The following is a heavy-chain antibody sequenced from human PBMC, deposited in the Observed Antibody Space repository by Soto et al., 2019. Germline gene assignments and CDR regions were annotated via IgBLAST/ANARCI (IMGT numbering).Heavy chain of an antibody. D-gene: IGHD2-15*01. Sequence: QVQLVQSGAEVKKPGASVKVSCKASGYTFTSYAMHWVRQAPGQRLEWMGWLNAGNGNTKYSQKFQGRVTITRDTSASTAYMELSSLRSEDTAVYYCARAVVVAATPDHDAFDIWGQGTMVTVSS. V-gene: IGHV1-3*01. CDR2: LNAGNGNT. CDR1: GYTFTSYA. J-gene: IGHJ3*02. CDR3: ARAVVVAATPDHDAFDI.